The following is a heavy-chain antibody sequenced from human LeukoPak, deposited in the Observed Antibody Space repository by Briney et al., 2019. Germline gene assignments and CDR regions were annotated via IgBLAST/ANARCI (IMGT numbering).Heavy chain of an antibody. D-gene: IGHD1-14*01. CDR2: IDSDGSST. CDR3: ARDNIRSLDY. V-gene: IGHV3-74*01. J-gene: IGHJ4*02. Sequence: SGGSLRLSCAASGFTFRTYWMHCVRQVPGKGLVWVSRIDSDGSSTSYADFVKGRFTISRDNARNTFYLQMNSLRVEDTAVYYCARDNIRSLDYWGQGTLVTVSS. CDR1: GFTFRTYW.